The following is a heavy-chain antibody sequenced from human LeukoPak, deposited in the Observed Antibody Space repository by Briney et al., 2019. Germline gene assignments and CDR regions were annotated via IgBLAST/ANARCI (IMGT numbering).Heavy chain of an antibody. D-gene: IGHD3-10*01. CDR3: ARDLRGLGDFFDY. CDR2: INPDSGGP. V-gene: IGHV1-2*02. CDR1: GYAFTGYY. Sequence: ASVKVSCKASGYAFTGYYIHWVRQAPGQGLEWMGWINPDSGGPNYAQNFQGRVTMTRDTSTNTAYLEVGRLTSDDTAFYYCARDLRGLGDFFDYWGQGTLVTVSS. J-gene: IGHJ4*02.